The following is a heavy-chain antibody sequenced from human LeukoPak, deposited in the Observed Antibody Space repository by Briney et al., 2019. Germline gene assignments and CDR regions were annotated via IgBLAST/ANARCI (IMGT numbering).Heavy chain of an antibody. J-gene: IGHJ4*02. D-gene: IGHD3-10*01. CDR1: GFTFSSYA. V-gene: IGHV3-23*01. CDR2: ISGSGGST. CDR3: VKDRGDGSLGASDI. Sequence: GGSLRLSCAASGFTFSSYAMSWVRQAPGKGLEWVSAISGSGGSTYYADSVKGRFTISRDNSKNTLYLQMSSLRAEDTAVYYCVKDRGDGSLGASDIWGQGTLVTVSS.